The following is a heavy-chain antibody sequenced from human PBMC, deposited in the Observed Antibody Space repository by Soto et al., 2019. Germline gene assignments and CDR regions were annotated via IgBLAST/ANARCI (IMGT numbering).Heavy chain of an antibody. CDR2: INHRGSS. CDR3: ARAGFSNGFYGTFDY. CDR1: GGSFNSYY. V-gene: IGHV4-34*02. D-gene: IGHD6-19*01. Sequence: QVQLQQWGAGLLKPSETLSLTCAVDGGSFNSYYWSWIRQPPGKGLEWIAEINHRGSSNRNPALESRITIYVDTSKNQFSLELNSVTAADTAVYYGARAGFSNGFYGTFDYWGQGTLVTVSS. J-gene: IGHJ4*02.